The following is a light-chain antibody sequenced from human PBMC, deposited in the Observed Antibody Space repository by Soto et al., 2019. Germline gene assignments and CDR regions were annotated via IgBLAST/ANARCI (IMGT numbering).Light chain of an antibody. V-gene: IGKV3-15*01. J-gene: IGKJ1*01. CDR1: QSIRNN. CDR2: DTS. CDR3: QEYYSWPRP. Sequence: EIVMTQSPATLSVSPGERATLSCRASQSIRNNLAWYQQKPGQAPRLLIYDTSIRATGIPARCSGSRSGTDFTLNISSLPSEDFALDYCQEYYSWPRPFGRRTNVQI.